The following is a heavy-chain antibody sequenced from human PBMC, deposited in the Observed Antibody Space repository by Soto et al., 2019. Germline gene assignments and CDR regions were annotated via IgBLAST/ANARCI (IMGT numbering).Heavy chain of an antibody. D-gene: IGHD3-22*01. CDR1: GFTFSSYA. Sequence: PGGSLRLSCAASGFTFSSYAMSWVRQAPGKGLEWVSGITGSGVMTYYGDSVRGRFTISRDNSKNTLYLQMNSLRAEDTAVYYCAKDYYDSSGARSFSALYAWGQENTVTVSS. CDR2: ITGSGVMT. CDR3: AKDYYDSSGARSFSALYA. V-gene: IGHV3-23*01. J-gene: IGHJ6*02.